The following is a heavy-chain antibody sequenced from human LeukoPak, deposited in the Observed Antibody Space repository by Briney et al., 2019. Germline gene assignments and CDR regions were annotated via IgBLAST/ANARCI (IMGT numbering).Heavy chain of an antibody. CDR3: AKDSEKYSGYDSYFDY. J-gene: IGHJ4*02. CDR1: GFTFSSYG. V-gene: IGHV3-23*01. CDR2: ISGSGGSA. Sequence: GSLRLSCAASGFTFSSYGMSWVRQAPGKGLEWVSAISGSGGSAYYADSVKGRFTISRDNSKNTLYLQMNSLRAEDTAVYYCAKDSEKYSGYDSYFDYWGQGTLVTVSS. D-gene: IGHD5-12*01.